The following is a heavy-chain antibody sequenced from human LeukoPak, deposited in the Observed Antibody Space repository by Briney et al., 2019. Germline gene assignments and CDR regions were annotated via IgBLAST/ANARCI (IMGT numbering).Heavy chain of an antibody. V-gene: IGHV4-59*08. CDR3: ARHAGRSETLRYFDL. CDR2: IYYSGST. D-gene: IGHD1-1*01. J-gene: IGHJ2*01. CDR1: GGSISSYY. Sequence: SETLSLTCAVSGGSISSYYWSWIRQPPGKGLEWIGYIYYSGSTNYNPSLKSRVTISVDTSKNQFSLKLSSVTAADTAVYYCARHAGRSETLRYFDLWGRGTLVPVSS.